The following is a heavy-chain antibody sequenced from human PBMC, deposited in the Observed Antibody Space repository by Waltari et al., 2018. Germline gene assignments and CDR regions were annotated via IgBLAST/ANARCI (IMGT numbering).Heavy chain of an antibody. CDR3: ARGGGIGARKFDY. CDR2: IHYSGTT. D-gene: IGHD6-6*01. V-gene: IGHV4-59*01. Sequence: QVQLQESGPGLVKPSETLSLTCTVSGGSLNHYYWSWIRQPPGKGLEWIGYIHYSGTTNYNPSLRSRVNMSVDTSKNQSSLKLNSVTAADTALYYCARGGGIGARKFDYWGQGTLVTVSS. CDR1: GGSLNHYY. J-gene: IGHJ4*02.